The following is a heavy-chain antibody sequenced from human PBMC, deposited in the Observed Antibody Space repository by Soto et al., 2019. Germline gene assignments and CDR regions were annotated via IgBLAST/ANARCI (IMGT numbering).Heavy chain of an antibody. CDR3: ARGSGTIYRQAFDI. V-gene: IGHV6-1*01. D-gene: IGHD3-10*01. CDR2: TYYRSKWYN. Sequence: TLSLTCAISGDSVSSNSAAWNWIRQSPSRGLEWLGRTYYRSKWYNDYAVSVKSRITINPDTSKNQFSLQLNSVTPEDTAVYYCARGSGTIYRQAFDIWGQGTMVTVSS. J-gene: IGHJ3*02. CDR1: GDSVSSNSAA.